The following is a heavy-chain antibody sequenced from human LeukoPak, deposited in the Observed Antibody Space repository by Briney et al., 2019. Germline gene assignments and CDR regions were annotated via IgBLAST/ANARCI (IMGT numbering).Heavy chain of an antibody. D-gene: IGHD3-3*01. V-gene: IGHV5-51*01. CDR3: ARRITIFGVGPHFDI. CDR2: IYPGDSDT. J-gene: IGHJ3*02. CDR1: GYSFTSYW. Sequence: LGESLKISCKGSGYSFTSYWIGWVRQMPGKGLEWMGIIYPGDSDTRYSPSFQGQVTISADKSISTAYLQWSSLKASDTAMYYCARRITIFGVGPHFDIWGQETMVTVSS.